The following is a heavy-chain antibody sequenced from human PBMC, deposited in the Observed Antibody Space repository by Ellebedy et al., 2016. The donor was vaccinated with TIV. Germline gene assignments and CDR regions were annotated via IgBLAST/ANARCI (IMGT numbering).Heavy chain of an antibody. CDR3: ARYRASGDDPHNFDS. Sequence: MPSETLSLTCAVYGGAFSHYWAWIRQSPQKRLEWIGEISHRGSAQYNPALKSRVTMAVDPSKNQFSLELKSVTAADAALYYCARYRASGDDPHNFDSWGQGTWVVVSS. J-gene: IGHJ4*02. V-gene: IGHV4-34*10. CDR2: ISHRGSA. CDR1: GGAFSHY. D-gene: IGHD5-12*01.